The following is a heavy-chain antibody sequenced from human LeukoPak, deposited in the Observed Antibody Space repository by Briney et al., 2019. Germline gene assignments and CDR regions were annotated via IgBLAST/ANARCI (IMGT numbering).Heavy chain of an antibody. Sequence: PGGSLRLSCAASGFTISRYWMSWVRLVPGKGPESVAHIKHDSSETYYVDSVRGRFIISRDNVKNSLYPQMNSLRVEDTAVYHCARGPTDFDASDIWGHGTLVTVSS. V-gene: IGHV3-7*01. CDR1: GFTISRYW. D-gene: IGHD1-26*01. CDR3: ARGPTDFDASDI. CDR2: IKHDSSET. J-gene: IGHJ3*02.